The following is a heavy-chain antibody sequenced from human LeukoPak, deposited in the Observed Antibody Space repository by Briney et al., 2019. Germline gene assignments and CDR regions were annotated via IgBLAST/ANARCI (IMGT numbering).Heavy chain of an antibody. D-gene: IGHD3-22*01. CDR2: IYHSGNT. CDR3: ARAPYYDSSGYFHDAFDI. Sequence: SETLSLTCAVSGGSISSNYWWSGVRQPPGKGLEWIGEIYHSGNTKYNPSLKSRVTISVDKSKNHFSLKLSSVTTADTAVYYCARAPYYDSSGYFHDAFDIWGQGTLVTVSS. CDR1: GGSISSNYW. J-gene: IGHJ3*02. V-gene: IGHV4-4*02.